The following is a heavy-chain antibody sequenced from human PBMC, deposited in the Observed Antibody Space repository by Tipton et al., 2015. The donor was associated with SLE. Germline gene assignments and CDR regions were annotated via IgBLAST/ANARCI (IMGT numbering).Heavy chain of an antibody. J-gene: IGHJ4*02. CDR3: AKASFNGDYAHFDY. Sequence: SLRLSCAASGFTFSSYDMHWVRQAPGKGLEWVAFIRYDGSNKYYADSVKGRFTISRDNSKNTLYLQMNSLRAEDTAVYYCAKASFNGDYAHFDYWGQGTLVTVSS. D-gene: IGHD4-17*01. CDR1: GFTFSSYD. V-gene: IGHV3-30*02. CDR2: IRYDGSNK.